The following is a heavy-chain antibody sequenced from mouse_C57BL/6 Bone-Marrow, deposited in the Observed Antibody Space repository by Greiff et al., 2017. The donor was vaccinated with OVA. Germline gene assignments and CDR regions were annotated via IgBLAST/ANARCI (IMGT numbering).Heavy chain of an antibody. J-gene: IGHJ1*03. CDR3: ARVYYGSSYWYFDV. D-gene: IGHD1-1*01. CDR2: IYPGSGST. CDR1: GYTFTSYW. Sequence: QVQLQQPGAELVKPGASVTMSCKASGYTFTSYWITWVKQRPGKGLEWIGDIYPGSGSTNYNEQLKSKATLTVDPSSSTAYMQLSSLTSEDSAVYYCARVYYGSSYWYFDVWGTVTTVTVSS. V-gene: IGHV1-55*01.